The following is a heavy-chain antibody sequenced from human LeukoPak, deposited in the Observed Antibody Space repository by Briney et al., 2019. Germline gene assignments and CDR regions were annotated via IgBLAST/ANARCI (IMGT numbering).Heavy chain of an antibody. V-gene: IGHV1-2*06. J-gene: IGHJ5*02. CDR3: ARSTLLDPNWFDP. CDR1: GYTFNTYF. Sequence: ASVKVSCEASGYTFNTYFMHWVRQAPGQGLEWMGRINPNSGGTNSAQNFQGRVTMTRDTSISTAYMELSRLRSDDTAVYYCARSTLLDPNWFDPWGQGTLVTVSS. CDR2: INPNSGGT. D-gene: IGHD3-10*01.